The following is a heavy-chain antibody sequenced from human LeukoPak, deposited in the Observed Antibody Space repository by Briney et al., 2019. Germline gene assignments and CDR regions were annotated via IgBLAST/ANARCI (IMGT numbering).Heavy chain of an antibody. V-gene: IGHV1-2*02. CDR2: INPKSGGT. D-gene: IGHD6-6*01. Sequence: GASVKVSCKPSTHTFTDYYVHWVRQAPGQGLEWMGGINPKSGGTKFAHKFQGSVTMTSDTSINTVYMEMSRLRSDDTAIYYCAGLSNVAARPGWFDPWGQGTLVTVSS. CDR3: AGLSNVAARPGWFDP. J-gene: IGHJ5*02. CDR1: THTFTDYY.